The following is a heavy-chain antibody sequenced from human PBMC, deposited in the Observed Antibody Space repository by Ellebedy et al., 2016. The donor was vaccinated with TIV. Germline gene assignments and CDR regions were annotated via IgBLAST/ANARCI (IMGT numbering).Heavy chain of an antibody. J-gene: IGHJ5*02. V-gene: IGHV5-51*04. Sequence: GGSLRLSCKGSGYSFTSYWIGWVRQMPGKGLEWMGIIYPGDSDTRYSPSFQGQVTISADKPISTAYLQWSSLKASDTAMYYCARDRVGDFWSGYPNRDVRQVGGFDPWGQGTLVTVSS. CDR3: ARDRVGDFWSGYPNRDVRQVGGFDP. CDR1: GYSFTSYW. CDR2: IYPGDSDT. D-gene: IGHD3-3*01.